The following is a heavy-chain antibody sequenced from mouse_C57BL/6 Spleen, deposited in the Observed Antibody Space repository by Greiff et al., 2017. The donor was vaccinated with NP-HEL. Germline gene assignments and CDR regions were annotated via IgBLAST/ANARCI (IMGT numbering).Heavy chain of an antibody. Sequence: DVHLVESGGGLVKPGGSLKLSCAASGFTFSSYTMSWVRQTPEKRLEWVATISGGGGNTYYPDSVKGRFTISRDNAKNTLYLQMSSLRSEDTALYYCARNSDGYYVAYWGQGTLVTVSA. CDR3: ARNSDGYYVAY. V-gene: IGHV5-9*01. J-gene: IGHJ3*01. D-gene: IGHD2-3*01. CDR1: GFTFSSYT. CDR2: ISGGGGNT.